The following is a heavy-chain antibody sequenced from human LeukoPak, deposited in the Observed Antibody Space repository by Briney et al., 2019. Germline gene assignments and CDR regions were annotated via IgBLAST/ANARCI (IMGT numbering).Heavy chain of an antibody. Sequence: PGGPLRLSCTASGFTFGDYAMSWFRQAPGKGLEWVGFIRSKAYGGTTEYAASVKGRFTISRDDSKSIAYLQMNSLKTEDTAVYNCTRPAYCGGDCYNPTYGMDVWGQGTTVTVSS. D-gene: IGHD2-21*02. CDR1: GFTFGDYA. CDR3: TRPAYCGGDCYNPTYGMDV. V-gene: IGHV3-49*03. J-gene: IGHJ6*02. CDR2: IRSKAYGGTT.